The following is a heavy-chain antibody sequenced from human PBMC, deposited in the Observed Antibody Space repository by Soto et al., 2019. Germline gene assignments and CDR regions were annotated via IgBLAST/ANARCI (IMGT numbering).Heavy chain of an antibody. J-gene: IGHJ5*02. Sequence: PSLTLSLTCTVSDDSISSNNXHWGWNRQPPGKGLDWIGTIYYSRTTYYKPSLKSRVTISVDTSKNQFSLKLSSVTAADTAVYYCAGREKATDWFDPWGQGTLVTVSS. V-gene: IGHV4-39*07. CDR1: DDSISSNNXH. D-gene: IGHD1-26*01. CDR3: AGREKATDWFDP. CDR2: IYYSRTT.